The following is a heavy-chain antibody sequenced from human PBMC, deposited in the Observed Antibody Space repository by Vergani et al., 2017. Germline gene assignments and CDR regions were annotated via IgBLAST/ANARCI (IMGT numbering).Heavy chain of an antibody. J-gene: IGHJ4*02. D-gene: IGHD4-17*01. CDR2: INHSGST. V-gene: IGHV4-34*01. CDR3: ARVGRDYGVPTADYFDY. Sequence: QVQLQQWGAGLLKPSETLSLTCAVYGGSFSGYYWSWIRQPPGKGLEWIGEINHSGSTNYNPSLKSRVTISVDTFKNQFSLKLSSVTAADTAVYYCARVGRDYGVPTADYFDYWGQGTLVTVSS. CDR1: GGSFSGYY.